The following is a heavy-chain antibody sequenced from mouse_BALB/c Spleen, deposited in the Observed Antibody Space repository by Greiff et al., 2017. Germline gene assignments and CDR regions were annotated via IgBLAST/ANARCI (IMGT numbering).Heavy chain of an antibody. D-gene: IGHD2-1*01. CDR2: INPGSGGT. V-gene: IGHV1-54*01. J-gene: IGHJ4*01. CDR1: GYAFTNYL. CDR3: ARYEDGNHYAMDY. Sequence: QVQLQQSGAELVRPGTSVKVSCKASGYAFTNYLIEWVKQRPGQGLEWIGVINPGSGGTSYNQKFKGKATLTVDKSSSTAYMQLKSLTSEDSAVYYCARYEDGNHYAMDYWGQGTSVTVSA.